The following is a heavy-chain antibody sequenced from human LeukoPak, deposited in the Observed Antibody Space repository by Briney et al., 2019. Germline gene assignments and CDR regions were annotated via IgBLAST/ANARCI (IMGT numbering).Heavy chain of an antibody. V-gene: IGHV3-30*18. CDR2: ISHDGTFQ. J-gene: IGHJ4*02. CDR3: AKEHCIGGMCLSPDD. D-gene: IGHD2-8*02. Sequence: SGGSLRLSCVASGFTITNYGIHWVRQAPGKGLEWVAVISHDGTFQSYGDSVKGRLTVSRDISKNTVYLQMNSLRAEDTAVYYCAKEHCIGGMCLSPDDWGQGTLVTVYS. CDR1: GFTITNYG.